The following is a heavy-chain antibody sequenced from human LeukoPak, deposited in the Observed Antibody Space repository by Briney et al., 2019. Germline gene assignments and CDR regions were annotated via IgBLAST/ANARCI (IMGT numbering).Heavy chain of an antibody. V-gene: IGHV3-23*01. Sequence: GGSLRLSCAASGFTFNTYAMNWVRQDPGKGLEWVSVISGTDGSTYYADSVKGRFTISRDNSNNRLYLQMNSLRAEDTAVYYCASLYGGNSPLDYWGQGTLVTLSS. CDR2: ISGTDGST. J-gene: IGHJ4*02. CDR3: ASLYGGNSPLDY. D-gene: IGHD4-23*01. CDR1: GFTFNTYA.